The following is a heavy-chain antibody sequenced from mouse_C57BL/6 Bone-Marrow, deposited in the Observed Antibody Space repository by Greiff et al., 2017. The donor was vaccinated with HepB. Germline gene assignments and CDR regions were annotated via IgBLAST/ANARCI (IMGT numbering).Heavy chain of an antibody. CDR3: ARNYYGNYAAMDY. CDR1: GFSLTSYA. D-gene: IGHD2-1*01. CDR2: IWTGGGT. V-gene: IGHV2-9-1*01. Sequence: VKLQESGPGLVAPSQSLSITCTVSGFSLTSYAISWVRQPPGKGLEWLGVIWTGGGTNYNSALKSRLSISKDNSKSQVFLKMNSLQTDDTARYYCARNYYGNYAAMDYWGQGTSVTVSS. J-gene: IGHJ4*01.